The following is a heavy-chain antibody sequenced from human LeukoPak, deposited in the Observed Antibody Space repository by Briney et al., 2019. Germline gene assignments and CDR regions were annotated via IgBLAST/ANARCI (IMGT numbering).Heavy chain of an antibody. Sequence: GGSLRLSCAASGFTFSSYAMHWVRQAPGKGLEYVSAISSNGGSTYYANSVKGRFTISRDNSKNTLYLQMGSPRAEDMAVYYCARSRGDDYGDVWGQGTLVTVSS. CDR3: ARSRGDDYGDV. D-gene: IGHD4-17*01. V-gene: IGHV3-64*01. CDR1: GFTFSSYA. CDR2: ISSNGGST. J-gene: IGHJ4*02.